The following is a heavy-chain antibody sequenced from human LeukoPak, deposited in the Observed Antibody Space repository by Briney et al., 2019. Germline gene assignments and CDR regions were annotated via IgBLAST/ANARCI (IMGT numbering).Heavy chain of an antibody. D-gene: IGHD6-19*01. CDR1: GFTFSSCW. CDR3: ARGHSSGWRISTRPLHY. J-gene: IGHJ4*02. V-gene: IGHV3-7*01. Sequence: GGSLTLSCAASGFTFSSCWMNWVRQAPAKGLAWVANIKQDGTEKYFVDSVQGRFTISRDNAKNPLYLQMNSLRAEDTAVYYCARGHSSGWRISTRPLHYWGQGTMVTVSS. CDR2: IKQDGTEK.